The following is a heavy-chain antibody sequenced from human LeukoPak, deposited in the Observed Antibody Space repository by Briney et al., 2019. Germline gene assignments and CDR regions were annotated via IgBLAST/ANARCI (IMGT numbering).Heavy chain of an antibody. CDR2: ISYNGRTK. J-gene: IGHJ4*02. CDR1: GFIFSGSA. D-gene: IGHD6-13*01. V-gene: IGHV3-30*04. Sequence: GGSLRLSCATSGFIFSGSAMHWVRQAPGKGLEWVALISYNGRTKYHAESVKGRFTISRDNSKNTLYLQMNSLRAEDTAVYYCAKEQQQLVRPVYYFDYWGQGTLVTVSS. CDR3: AKEQQQLVRPVYYFDY.